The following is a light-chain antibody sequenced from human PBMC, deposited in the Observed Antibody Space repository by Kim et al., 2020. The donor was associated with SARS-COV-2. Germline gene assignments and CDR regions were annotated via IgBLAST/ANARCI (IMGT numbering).Light chain of an antibody. CDR2: GNT. V-gene: IGLV3-19*01. CDR3: NSRDTSDHVL. Sequence: VAVGQTVTITCQGDNLRNDFTPSNQQKPAQAPLLIIIGNTSRPSGIPDQFSGSTSGNTASLTITGAQAEDEADYYCNSRDTSDHVLFGGGTQLTVL. J-gene: IGLJ3*02. CDR1: NLRNDF.